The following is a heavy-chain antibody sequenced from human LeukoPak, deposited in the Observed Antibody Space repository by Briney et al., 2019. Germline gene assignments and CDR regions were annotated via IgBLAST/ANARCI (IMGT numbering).Heavy chain of an antibody. Sequence: GGSLRLSCAASGFTFSSYAMSWVRQAPGKGLEWVSAISGSGGSTYYADSVKGRFTISRDNSKNTLYLQMNSLRAEDTAVYYCAKGGDPPNYDFWSGYSRPYYYYYMDVWGKGTTVTVSS. V-gene: IGHV3-23*01. CDR2: ISGSGGST. CDR1: GFTFSSYA. CDR3: AKGGDPPNYDFWSGYSRPYYYYYMDV. D-gene: IGHD3-3*01. J-gene: IGHJ6*03.